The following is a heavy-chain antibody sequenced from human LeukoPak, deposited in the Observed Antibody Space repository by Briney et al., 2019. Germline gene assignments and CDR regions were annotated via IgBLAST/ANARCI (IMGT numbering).Heavy chain of an antibody. V-gene: IGHV3-53*01. CDR2: IYSGGST. CDR1: GFTVSSNY. Sequence: PGGSLRLSCAASGFTVSSNYMSWVRQAPGKGLEWVSVIYSGGSTYYADSVKGRFTISRDNSKNTLYLQMNSLRAEDTAVYYCARALQGYYYGMDVWGQGTTVTVSS. CDR3: ARALQGYYYGMDV. J-gene: IGHJ6*02. D-gene: IGHD5-24*01.